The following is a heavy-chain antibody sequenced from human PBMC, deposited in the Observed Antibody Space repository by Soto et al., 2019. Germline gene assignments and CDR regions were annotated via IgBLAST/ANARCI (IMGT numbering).Heavy chain of an antibody. CDR3: AKRDYVRGRKSSYYFDY. J-gene: IGHJ4*01. D-gene: IGHD3-16*01. CDR2: VTGSGGST. V-gene: IGHV3-23*01. Sequence: GGSLRLSCAASGFIFGNYAMTWVRQAPGKGLEWVSAVTGSGGSTYYADSGKGRFSISRDNSKNTLHLQMNALRAEDTAVYYCAKRDYVRGRKSSYYFDYWGHGTLVTV. CDR1: GFIFGNYA.